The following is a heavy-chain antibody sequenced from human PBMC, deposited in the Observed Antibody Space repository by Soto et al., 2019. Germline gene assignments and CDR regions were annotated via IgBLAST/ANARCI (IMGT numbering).Heavy chain of an antibody. Sequence: GASVKVSCKTSGYTFTGYYMHWVRQAPGQGLGWMGWINPNSGGTNCAQKFQGRVTMTRDTSISTAYMELSRLRSDEKAVYYCARASSFSLLRNGWFDPWGQGTLVTVSS. V-gene: IGHV1-2*02. CDR1: GYTFTGYY. CDR3: ARASSFSLLRNGWFDP. D-gene: IGHD2-8*01. J-gene: IGHJ5*02. CDR2: INPNSGGT.